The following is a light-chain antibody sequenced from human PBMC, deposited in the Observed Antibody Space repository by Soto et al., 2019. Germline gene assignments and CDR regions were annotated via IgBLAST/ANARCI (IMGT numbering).Light chain of an antibody. CDR3: QQYGSSPRT. V-gene: IGKV3-20*01. J-gene: IGKJ1*01. CDR1: QHVGSRY. Sequence: EIVLTQSPGTLSLSPGERATLSCRASQHVGSRYLAWYPQKPGQAPRLLIYGTSNRATGMPETVRGTGSGTDFGFTRSSLEPGDLAVNYCQQYGSSPRTFGKGTKVAIK. CDR2: GTS.